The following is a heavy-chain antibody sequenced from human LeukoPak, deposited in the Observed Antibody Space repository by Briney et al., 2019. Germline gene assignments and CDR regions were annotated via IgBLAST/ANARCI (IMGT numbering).Heavy chain of an antibody. Sequence: GGSLRLSCAASGFTFSSYAMTWVRQAPGKGLEWVGRIKSKTDGGTTDYAAPVKGRFTISRDDSKNTLYLQMNSLKTEDTAVYYCTTDPRYYYDSSGLYWGQGTLVTVSS. J-gene: IGHJ4*02. V-gene: IGHV3-15*01. CDR3: TTDPRYYYDSSGLY. CDR1: GFTFSSYA. D-gene: IGHD3-22*01. CDR2: IKSKTDGGTT.